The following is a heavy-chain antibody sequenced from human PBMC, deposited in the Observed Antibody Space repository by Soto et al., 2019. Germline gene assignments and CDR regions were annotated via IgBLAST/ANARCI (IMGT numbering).Heavy chain of an antibody. Sequence: EVQLAESGGGLVQPGGSLRLSCAASGFPFSGHWMSWVRQAPGQGLEWVANIKQDGSEKHYADSVKGRFTISRHNAMSSLYLQMFSLRAEDTGVYDCARVIKGYGSGSPFDSWGQGTLVTVSS. CDR2: IKQDGSEK. J-gene: IGHJ4*02. CDR1: GFPFSGHW. CDR3: ARVIKGYGSGSPFDS. V-gene: IGHV3-7*05. D-gene: IGHD3-10*01.